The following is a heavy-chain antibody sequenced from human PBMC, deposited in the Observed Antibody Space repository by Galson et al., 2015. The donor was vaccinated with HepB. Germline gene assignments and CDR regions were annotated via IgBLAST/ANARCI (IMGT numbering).Heavy chain of an antibody. CDR1: GYTFTAYY. CDR3: ARGLYSGLDY. Sequence: SVKVPCKASGYTFTAYYMHWVRQAPGQGLEWMGRINPDSGGTDYAQKFRGRVTMTRDTSISTAYMDLSRLRSDDTGVYYCARGLYSGLDYWGQGTLVTVSS. V-gene: IGHV1-2*05. J-gene: IGHJ4*02. CDR2: INPDSGGT. D-gene: IGHD5-12*01.